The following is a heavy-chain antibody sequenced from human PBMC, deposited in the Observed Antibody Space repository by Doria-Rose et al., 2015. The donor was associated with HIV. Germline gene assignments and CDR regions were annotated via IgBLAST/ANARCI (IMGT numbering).Heavy chain of an antibody. CDR1: GVSLSSPGMG. CDR3: ARIKSSRWYHKYYLDF. J-gene: IGHJ4*02. V-gene: IGHV2-26*01. Sequence: QVTLKESGPVLVKPTETLTLTCTVSGVSLSSPGMGVSWIRQPPGKALEWLANIFSDDERSYKTSLKSRLTISRGTAKGQVVLTMTDMDPVDTATYYCARIKSSRWYHKYYLDFWGQGTLVIVSA. D-gene: IGHD6-13*01. CDR2: IFSDDER.